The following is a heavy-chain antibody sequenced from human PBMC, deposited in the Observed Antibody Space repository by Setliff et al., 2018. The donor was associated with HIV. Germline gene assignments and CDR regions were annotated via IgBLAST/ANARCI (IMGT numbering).Heavy chain of an antibody. CDR2: FDPQDGKT. Sequence: GASVKVSCKISGYTLTEVSMHWVRQAPGKGLEWMGYFDPQDGKTIYAQKFQGRVTLTTETPMTTAYMELRSLTSDDTAIYFCARGGGPSFYDTEPRHWGQGTLVTVSS. D-gene: IGHD2-15*01. CDR3: ARGGGPSFYDTEPRH. CDR1: GYTLTEVS. V-gene: IGHV1-24*01. J-gene: IGHJ1*01.